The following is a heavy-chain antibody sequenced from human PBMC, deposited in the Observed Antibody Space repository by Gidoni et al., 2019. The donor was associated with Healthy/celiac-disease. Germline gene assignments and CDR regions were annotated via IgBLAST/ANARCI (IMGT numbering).Heavy chain of an antibody. CDR2: ISGSGGST. J-gene: IGHJ5*02. D-gene: IGHD6-13*01. CDR3: AKDPSSSWYADNWFDP. V-gene: IGHV3-23*04. CDR1: GFTFSSYA. Sequence: EVQLVESGGGLVQPGGSLRLSCAASGFTFSSYAMGWVRQAPGKGLEWVSAISGSGGSTYYADSVKGRFTISRDNSKNTLYLQMNSLRAEDTAVYYCAKDPSSSWYADNWFDPWGQGTLVTVSS.